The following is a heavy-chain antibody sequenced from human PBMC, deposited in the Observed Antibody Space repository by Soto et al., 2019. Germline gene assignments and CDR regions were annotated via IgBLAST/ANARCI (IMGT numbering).Heavy chain of an antibody. CDR2: IGGKANSYAT. Sequence: EMQLVESGGGLVRPGGSLKLSCAASGFTFSAFNVHWVRQASGKGLEWIGHIGGKANSYATTFAASVKGRFTISRDDSKTTAYLQMNSLKTEDTAVYYCSRLGPVFGPVTDFLWYFDVWGRGTPVTVSS. J-gene: IGHJ2*01. D-gene: IGHD3-3*01. V-gene: IGHV3-73*02. CDR3: SRLGPVFGPVTDFLWYFDV. CDR1: GFTFSAFN.